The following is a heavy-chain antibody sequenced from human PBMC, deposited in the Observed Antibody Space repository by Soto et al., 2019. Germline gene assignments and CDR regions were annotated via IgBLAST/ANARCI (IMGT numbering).Heavy chain of an antibody. J-gene: IGHJ4*02. V-gene: IGHV3-74*01. CDR2: INSDGSST. Sequence: GGSLRLSCAASGFTFSSYWMHWVRQAPGKGLVWVSRINSDGSSTSYADSVKGRFTISRDNAKNTLYLQMNSLRAEDTAVYYCVCDPLYYYDSCGYYDYWGQGTLVTVSS. D-gene: IGHD3-22*01. CDR3: VCDPLYYYDSCGYYDY. CDR1: GFTFSSYW.